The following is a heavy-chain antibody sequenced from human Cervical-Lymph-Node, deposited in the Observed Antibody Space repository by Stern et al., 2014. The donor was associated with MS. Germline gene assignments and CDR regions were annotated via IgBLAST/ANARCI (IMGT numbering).Heavy chain of an antibody. Sequence: VQLVASGGGVVQPGRSLRLSCAASGFTFSSYAMHWVRQAPGKGLEWVAVISYDGSNKYYADSVKGRFTISRDNSKNTLYLQMNSLRAEDTAVYYCARDLLTYYDFWSGQNPFDYWGQGTLVTVSS. V-gene: IGHV3-30-3*01. CDR3: ARDLLTYYDFWSGQNPFDY. J-gene: IGHJ4*02. CDR2: ISYDGSNK. CDR1: GFTFSSYA. D-gene: IGHD3-3*01.